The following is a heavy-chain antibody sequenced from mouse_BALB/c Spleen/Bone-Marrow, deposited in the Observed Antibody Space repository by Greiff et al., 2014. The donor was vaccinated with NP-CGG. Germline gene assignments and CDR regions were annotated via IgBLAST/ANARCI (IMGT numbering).Heavy chain of an antibody. D-gene: IGHD2-10*02. CDR2: ISSGGGHT. Sequence: EVQLVESGGDLVKPGGSLKLSCAASGFTFSSYGMSWVRQTPDKRLEWVGTISSGGGHTYYPDSVRGGFTISRDNAKNTLYLQMSSLKSEDTAIYYCARRGYDNSYWYFGVWGPGTTVTVSS. CDR3: ARRGYDNSYWYFGV. V-gene: IGHV5-6*01. CDR1: GFTFSSYG. J-gene: IGHJ1*01.